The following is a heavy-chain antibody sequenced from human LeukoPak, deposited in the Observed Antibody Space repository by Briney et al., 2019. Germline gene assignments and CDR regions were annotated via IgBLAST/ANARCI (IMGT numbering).Heavy chain of an antibody. CDR1: GGSISSYY. V-gene: IGHV4-59*12. CDR2: IYYSGST. D-gene: IGHD3-3*01. CDR3: ARGTYDFWSGTRFDY. Sequence: KTSETLSLTCTVSGGSISSYYWSWIRQPPGKGLEWIGYIYYSGSTYYNPSLKSRVTISVDTSKNQFSLKLSSVTAADTAVYYCARGTYDFWSGTRFDYWGQGTLVTVSS. J-gene: IGHJ4*02.